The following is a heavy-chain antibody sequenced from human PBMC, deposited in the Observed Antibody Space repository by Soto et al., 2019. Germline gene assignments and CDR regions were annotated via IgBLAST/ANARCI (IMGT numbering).Heavy chain of an antibody. CDR2: SSAYNGNT. Sequence: QVQLVQSGAEVKKPGASVKVSCKASGYTFTSYGISWVRQAPGQGLVWMGWSSAYNGNTNYAQKLQGRVTITADTSTSTAYMELRSLRSDDTAVYYCARGRYDFWSGYPWFDYWGQGTLVTVSS. CDR3: ARGRYDFWSGYPWFDY. D-gene: IGHD3-3*01. J-gene: IGHJ4*02. V-gene: IGHV1-18*04. CDR1: GYTFTSYG.